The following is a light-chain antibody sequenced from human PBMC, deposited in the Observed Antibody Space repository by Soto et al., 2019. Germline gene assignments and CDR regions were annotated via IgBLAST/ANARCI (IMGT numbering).Light chain of an antibody. CDR2: LNSDGSH. CDR3: QTWGTGRV. V-gene: IGLV4-69*01. J-gene: IGLJ2*01. Sequence: QLVLTQSPSASASLGASVKLTCTLSSGHSSYAIAWHQQQPEKGPRYLMKLNSDGSHTKGDGIPDRFSGSSSGAEHYLTISSLQSEDEADYYCQTWGTGRVFGGGTKLTVL. CDR1: SGHSSYA.